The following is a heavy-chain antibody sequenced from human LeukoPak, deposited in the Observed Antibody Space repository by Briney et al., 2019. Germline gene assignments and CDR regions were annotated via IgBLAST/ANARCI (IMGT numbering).Heavy chain of an antibody. D-gene: IGHD3-22*01. CDR2: ISAYNGNT. Sequence: ASVKVSCKASGYTFTSYGISWVRQAPGQGLEWMGWISAYNGNTNYAQKFQGRVTITADESTSTAYMELSSLRSEDTAVYYCRGSGYYSDAFDIWGQGTMVTVSS. J-gene: IGHJ3*02. V-gene: IGHV1-18*01. CDR3: RGSGYYSDAFDI. CDR1: GYTFTSYG.